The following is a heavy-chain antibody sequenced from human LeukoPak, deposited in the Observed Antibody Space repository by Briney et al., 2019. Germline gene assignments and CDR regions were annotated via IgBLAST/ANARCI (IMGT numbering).Heavy chain of an antibody. D-gene: IGHD6-13*01. CDR1: GYTFTSYG. Sequence: ASVKVSCKASGYTFTSYGISWVRQAPGQGLEWMGWINPNSGGTNYAQKFQGRVTMTRDTSISTAYMELSRLRSDDTAVYYCARDSGSSSWYEDNWFDPWGQGTLVTVSS. J-gene: IGHJ5*02. V-gene: IGHV1-2*02. CDR2: INPNSGGT. CDR3: ARDSGSSSWYEDNWFDP.